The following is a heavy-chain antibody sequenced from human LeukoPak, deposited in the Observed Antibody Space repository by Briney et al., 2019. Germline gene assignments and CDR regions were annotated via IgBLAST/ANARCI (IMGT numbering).Heavy chain of an antibody. CDR3: ARVVDYYDSSAPGYFDL. J-gene: IGHJ2*01. V-gene: IGHV4-59*01. D-gene: IGHD3-22*01. Sequence: SETLSLTCTVSGGSISSYYWSWIRQPPGKGLEWIGYIYYSGSTNYNPSLKSRVTISVDTSKNQFSLKLSSVTAADTAVYYCARVVDYYDSSAPGYFDLWGRGTLVTVSS. CDR1: GGSISSYY. CDR2: IYYSGST.